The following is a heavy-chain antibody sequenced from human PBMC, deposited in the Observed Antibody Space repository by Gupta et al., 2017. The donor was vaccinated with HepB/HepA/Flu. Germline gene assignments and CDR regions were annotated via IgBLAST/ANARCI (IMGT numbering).Heavy chain of an antibody. Sequence: EVQLLKSGGGLVQPGGSLRLSCAASRFTFSSYAMSWVRQAPGKGLEWVSAISGSGASTSYADSVKGRVAISRDNSKNTLYLQMNSLRAEDTAVDFCAKGSDTSSWYSRTPLDYWGQGTLVTVSS. CDR1: RFTFSSYA. CDR3: AKGSDTSSWYSRTPLDY. J-gene: IGHJ4*02. CDR2: ISGSGAST. V-gene: IGHV3-23*01. D-gene: IGHD6-13*01.